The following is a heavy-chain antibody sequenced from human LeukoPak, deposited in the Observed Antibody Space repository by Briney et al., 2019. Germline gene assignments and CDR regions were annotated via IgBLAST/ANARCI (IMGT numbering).Heavy chain of an antibody. Sequence: GASVKVSCKASGYTFTSYDINWVRQATGQGLEWMGWMNPNSGNTGCAQKFQGRVTITRNTSISTAYMELSSLRSEDTAVYYCARGPFRIAAAVPYYYMDVWGKGTTVTVSS. J-gene: IGHJ6*03. D-gene: IGHD6-13*01. CDR2: MNPNSGNT. CDR3: ARGPFRIAAAVPYYYMDV. CDR1: GYTFTSYD. V-gene: IGHV1-8*03.